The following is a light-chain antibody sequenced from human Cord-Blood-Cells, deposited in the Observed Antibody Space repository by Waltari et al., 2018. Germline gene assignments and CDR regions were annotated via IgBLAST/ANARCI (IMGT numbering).Light chain of an antibody. CDR3: QQYGSSPWT. CDR2: GAS. J-gene: IGKJ1*01. CDR1: QSVSSSY. V-gene: IGKV3-20*01. Sequence: EIVLTQSPGTLSLSPGERATLSCRASQSVSSSYLAWYQQKPGQAPRLLTYGASSRATGIPDRFSGSGSGTDFTRTSSRLGPEDFAVYYCQQYGSSPWTFGQGTKVEIK.